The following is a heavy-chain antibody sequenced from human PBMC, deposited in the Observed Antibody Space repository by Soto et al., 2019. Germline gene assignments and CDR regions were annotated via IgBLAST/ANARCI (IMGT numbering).Heavy chain of an antibody. CDR3: ARLRGYCISTSCNYGMDV. Sequence: GSLRLSCAGSGFNIRSNYLNWVRQPPGKGLEWIGSIYYSGSTYYNPSLKSRVTISVDTSKNQFSLKLSSVTAADTAVYYFARLRGYCISTSCNYGMDVWGQGTTVTVSS. D-gene: IGHD2-2*01. CDR1: GFNIRSNY. V-gene: IGHV4-39*01. CDR2: IYYSGST. J-gene: IGHJ6*02.